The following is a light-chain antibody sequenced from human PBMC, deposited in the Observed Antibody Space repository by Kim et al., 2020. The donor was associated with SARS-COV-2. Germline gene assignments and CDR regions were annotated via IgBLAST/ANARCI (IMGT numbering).Light chain of an antibody. V-gene: IGLV2-23*01. Sequence: QSALTQPASVYGSPGQSITISCTGTSSDVGSYNLVSWYQHHPGKAPQLLIYEGSKRPSGVSIRFSGSKSGNTASLTISGLQAEDEADYYCCSYILTNTLVFGGGTQLTVL. CDR1: SSDVGSYNL. CDR3: CSYILTNTLV. J-gene: IGLJ2*01. CDR2: EGS.